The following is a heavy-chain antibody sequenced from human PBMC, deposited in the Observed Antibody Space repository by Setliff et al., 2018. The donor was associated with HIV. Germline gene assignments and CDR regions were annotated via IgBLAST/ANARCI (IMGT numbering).Heavy chain of an antibody. J-gene: IGHJ5*02. CDR1: GGTFGRFG. D-gene: IGHD4-17*01. CDR3: ARSVHSLYGDYATYFDP. V-gene: IGHV1-69*05. Sequence: VKVSCKASGGTFGRFGISWVRQAPGQGLEWMGGIIPTFTRANYAQKFQARVIITTDKSTSTAFMELTRLTSEDTAVYYCARSVHSLYGDYATYFDPWGQGTQVTVSS. CDR2: IIPTFTRA.